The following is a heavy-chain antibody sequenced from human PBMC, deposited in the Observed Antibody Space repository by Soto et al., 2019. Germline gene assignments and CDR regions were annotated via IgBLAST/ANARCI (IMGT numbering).Heavy chain of an antibody. V-gene: IGHV3-74*01. CDR3: VRDGYCITTSCYGNWFDP. J-gene: IGHJ5*02. CDR1: GFTFSTYW. Sequence: EVQLVESGGGLVQPGGSLRLSCAASGFTFSTYWMHWIRQVPGKGLEWVSRINSDASHTYYDDYVKGRFTISRDNAKNTLHLEMNSLRAEDTAVYYCVRDGYCITTSCYGNWFDPWGQGTLVTVSS. D-gene: IGHD2-2*03. CDR2: INSDASHT.